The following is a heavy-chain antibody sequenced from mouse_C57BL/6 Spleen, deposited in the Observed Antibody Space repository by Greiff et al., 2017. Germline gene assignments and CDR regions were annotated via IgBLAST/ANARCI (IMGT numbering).Heavy chain of an antibody. CDR3: ARREGHYYAMDY. CDR1: GYTFTEYT. J-gene: IGHJ4*01. V-gene: IGHV1-62-2*01. CDR2: FNPGSGSK. Sequence: QVQLQQSGAELVKPGASVKLSCKASGYTFTEYTIHWVKQRSGQGLEWIGWFNPGSGSKKYNEKFKDKATLTADKSSSTVYMRLSSLTSDDAAVYFCARREGHYYAMDYWGQGTSVTVSS.